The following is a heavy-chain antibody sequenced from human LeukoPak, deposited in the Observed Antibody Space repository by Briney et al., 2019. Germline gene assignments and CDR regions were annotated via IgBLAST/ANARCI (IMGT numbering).Heavy chain of an antibody. Sequence: PGGSLRLSCAASGFTFSSYSMSWVRQAPGKGLEWVSYISISSSTIYYADSVKGRFSISRDNAKNSLYLQMNSLIGEDTAVYYCARDRDPQQLVGNYYYTDVWGKGTTVTVSS. CDR3: ARDRDPQQLVGNYYYTDV. J-gene: IGHJ6*03. CDR2: ISISSSTI. D-gene: IGHD6-13*01. V-gene: IGHV3-48*01. CDR1: GFTFSSYS.